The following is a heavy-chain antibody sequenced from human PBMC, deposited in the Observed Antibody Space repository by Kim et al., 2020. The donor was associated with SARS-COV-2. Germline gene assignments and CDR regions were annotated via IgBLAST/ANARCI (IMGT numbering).Heavy chain of an antibody. Sequence: SETLSLTCTVSGASISSANYSWNWIRHHPGKGLEWLGYIYFGGSNHHNPSLKSRLTISLDTSKNQFSLKLSSVTAADTAVYYCASAYKRVWWFGEVLAPNGFDRWGQGTPVTVSS. D-gene: IGHD3-10*01. CDR2: IYFGGSN. CDR3: ASAYKRVWWFGEVLAPNGFDR. V-gene: IGHV4-31*03. CDR1: GASISSANYS. J-gene: IGHJ5*02.